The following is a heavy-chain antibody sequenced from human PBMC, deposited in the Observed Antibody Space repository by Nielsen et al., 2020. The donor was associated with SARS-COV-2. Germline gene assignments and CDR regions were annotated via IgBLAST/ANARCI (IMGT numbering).Heavy chain of an antibody. CDR1: GFTFRRYA. CDR2: ISASGSST. Sequence: GGSLRLSCAVSGFTFRRYAMSWVRRAPGKGLGWVSAISASGSSTCYGDSVKGRFTISRDNAKNSLYLQMNSLRAEDTAVYYCAIIWSGYTDAFDIWGQGTMVTVSS. J-gene: IGHJ3*02. D-gene: IGHD3-3*01. V-gene: IGHV3-23*01. CDR3: AIIWSGYTDAFDI.